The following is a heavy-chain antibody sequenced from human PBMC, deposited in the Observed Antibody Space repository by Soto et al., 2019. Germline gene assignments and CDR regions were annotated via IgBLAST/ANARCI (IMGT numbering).Heavy chain of an antibody. CDR3: VRDLLGSGGHFDY. J-gene: IGHJ4*02. CDR1: GFIFSSFG. V-gene: IGHV3-33*01. Sequence: GSLRLSCAASGFIFSSFGMHWVRQAPGKGLEWVAHIWYDGSNIYYADSVKGRFTFSRDNSRNTLYLQMNSLRAEDTAVYHCVRDLLGSGGHFDYWGQGTPVTVS. D-gene: IGHD7-27*01. CDR2: IWYDGSNI.